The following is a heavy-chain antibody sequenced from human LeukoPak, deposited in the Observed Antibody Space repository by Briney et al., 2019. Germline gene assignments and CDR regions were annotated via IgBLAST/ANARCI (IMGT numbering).Heavy chain of an antibody. D-gene: IGHD6-13*01. J-gene: IGHJ4*02. CDR3: AKRTSGSSWYSSDS. V-gene: IGHV3-23*01. CDR1: RFTFSSFA. Sequence: GGSLRLSCAASRFTFSSFAMNWVRQAPGKGLEWVSTMSGDATSTYYADSVKGRFTISRDNSKNTLYLQMNSLRAEDTAVYYCAKRTSGSSWYSSDSWGQGTLVTVSS. CDR2: MSGDATST.